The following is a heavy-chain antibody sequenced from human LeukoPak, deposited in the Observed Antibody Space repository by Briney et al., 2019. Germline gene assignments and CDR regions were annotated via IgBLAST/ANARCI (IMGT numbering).Heavy chain of an antibody. Sequence: ASVKVSCKASGYTFTSYGISWVRQAPGQGLEWMGWISAYNGNTNYAQKLQGRVTMTTDTSTSTAYMELRSLRSDDTAVYYCVRDFMVAIRSAYYFDYWGQGTLVTVSS. CDR3: VRDFMVAIRSAYYFDY. CDR1: GYTFTSYG. J-gene: IGHJ4*02. CDR2: ISAYNGNT. D-gene: IGHD5-12*01. V-gene: IGHV1-18*04.